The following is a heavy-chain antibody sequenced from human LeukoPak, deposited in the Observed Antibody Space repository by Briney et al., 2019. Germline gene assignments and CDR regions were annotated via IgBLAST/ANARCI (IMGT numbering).Heavy chain of an antibody. V-gene: IGHV3-7*05. D-gene: IGHD3-22*01. CDR1: RFTFSSFW. CDR2: IKQDGSEK. CDR3: ARDVGYDSSGSYPYYFDY. J-gene: IGHJ4*02. Sequence: GGSLRLSCAASRFTFSSFWMTWVRQAPGKGLEWAANIKQDGSEKYYVDSVQGRFTISRDNAKNSLYLQMDSLRAEDTAVYYCARDVGYDSSGSYPYYFDYWGLGTLVTVSS.